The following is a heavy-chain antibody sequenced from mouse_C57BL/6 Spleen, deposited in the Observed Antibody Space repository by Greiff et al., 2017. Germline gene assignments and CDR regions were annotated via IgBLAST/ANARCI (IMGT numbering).Heavy chain of an antibody. V-gene: IGHV1-55*01. CDR3: ARGGYDYDGFFDY. CDR1: GYTFTSYW. J-gene: IGHJ2*01. D-gene: IGHD2-4*01. CDR2: IYPGSGST. Sequence: VQLQQPGAELVKPGASVKMSCKASGYTFTSYWITWVKQRPGQGLEWIGDIYPGSGSTNYNEKFKSKATLTVDTSSSTAYMQLSSLTSEDSAVYYCARGGYDYDGFFDYWGQGTTLTVSS.